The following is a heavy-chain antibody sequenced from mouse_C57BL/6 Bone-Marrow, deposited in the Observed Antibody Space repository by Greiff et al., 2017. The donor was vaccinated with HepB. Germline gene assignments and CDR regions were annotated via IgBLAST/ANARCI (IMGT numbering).Heavy chain of an antibody. Sequence: DVKLVESRGDLVKPGGSLKLSCAASGFTFSSYGMSWVRQTPDKRLEWVATISSGGSYTYYPDSVKGRFTISRDNAKNTLYLQMSSLKSEDTAMYYCARQGGDYYGSSIFAYWGQGTLVTVSA. CDR3: ARQGGDYYGSSIFAY. CDR1: GFTFSSYG. V-gene: IGHV5-6*02. CDR2: ISSGGSYT. D-gene: IGHD1-1*01. J-gene: IGHJ3*01.